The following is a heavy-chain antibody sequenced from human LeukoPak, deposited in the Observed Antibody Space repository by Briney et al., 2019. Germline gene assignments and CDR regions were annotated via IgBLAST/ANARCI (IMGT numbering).Heavy chain of an antibody. CDR1: GFTVSSNY. Sequence: GGSLRLSCVGSGFTVSSNYMTWVRQAPGKGLEWVSVVYIGGTTYYADSVKGRFTISRDTTKNTIYLQMNDLRAEDTAVYYCARGFLRERHTYAFPFDHWGQGALVTVSS. V-gene: IGHV3-66*01. CDR2: VYIGGTT. CDR3: ARGFLRERHTYAFPFDH. D-gene: IGHD2-8*01. J-gene: IGHJ4*02.